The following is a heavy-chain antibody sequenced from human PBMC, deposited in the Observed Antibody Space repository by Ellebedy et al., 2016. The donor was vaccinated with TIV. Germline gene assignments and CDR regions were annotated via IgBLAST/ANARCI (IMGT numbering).Heavy chain of an antibody. J-gene: IGHJ4*02. V-gene: IGHV4-39*07. CDR3: ARGLARDY. CDR2: IYYSGTT. Sequence: MPSETLSLTCTVSGDSISSSSFFWGWIRQPPGKGLEWIGNIYYSGTTYYSPPLKSRVTISVDTSRNQFSLNLSSVTAADTAVYYCARGLARDYWGQGTLVTVSS. CDR1: GDSISSSSFF.